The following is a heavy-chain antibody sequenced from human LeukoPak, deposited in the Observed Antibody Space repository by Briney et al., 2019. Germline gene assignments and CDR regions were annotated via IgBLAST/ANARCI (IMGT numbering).Heavy chain of an antibody. CDR1: GFTFSSYN. D-gene: IGHD4/OR15-4a*01. Sequence: GGSLRLSCAASGFTFSSYNMNWVRQAPGKGLEWVSSISSGSSYIYYADSVKGRFTISRDNAKNSLYLQMNSLRAEDTALYYCARYGGNAFDVWGRGTMVTVSS. CDR2: ISSGSSYI. J-gene: IGHJ3*01. CDR3: ARYGGNAFDV. V-gene: IGHV3-21*01.